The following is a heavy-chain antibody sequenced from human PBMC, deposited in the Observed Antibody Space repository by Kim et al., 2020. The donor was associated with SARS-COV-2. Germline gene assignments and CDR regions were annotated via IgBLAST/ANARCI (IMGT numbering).Heavy chain of an antibody. D-gene: IGHD6-6*01. CDR1: GGSISSYY. CDR3: ARDLIDSSSPYNWFDP. V-gene: IGHV4-59*13. Sequence: SETLSLTCTVSGGSISSYYWSWIRQPPGKGLEWIGYIYYSGSTNYNPSLKSRVTISVDTSKHQFSLKLSSVTAADTAVYYCARDLIDSSSPYNWFDPWGQGTLVTVSS. J-gene: IGHJ5*02. CDR2: IYYSGST.